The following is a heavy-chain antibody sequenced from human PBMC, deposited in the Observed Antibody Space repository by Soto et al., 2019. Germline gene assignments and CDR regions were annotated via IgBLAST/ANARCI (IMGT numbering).Heavy chain of an antibody. CDR2: IRGSGGST. D-gene: IGHD2-8*01. CDR1: GFTFSSYA. J-gene: IGHJ4*02. V-gene: IGHV3-23*01. CDR3: AKDLDIVLMVYAINFDY. Sequence: GGSLRLSCAASGFTFSSYAMSWVRQAPGKGLEWVSAIRGSGGSTYYADSVKGRFTISRDNSKNTLYLQMNSLRAEDTAVYYCAKDLDIVLMVYAINFDYWGQGTLVTVSS.